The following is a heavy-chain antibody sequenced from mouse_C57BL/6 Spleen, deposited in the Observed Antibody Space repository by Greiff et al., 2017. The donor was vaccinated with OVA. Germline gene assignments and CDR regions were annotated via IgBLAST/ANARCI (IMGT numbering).Heavy chain of an antibody. CDR2: INPSTGGT. Sequence: EVKLVESGPELVKPGASVKISCKASGYSFTGYYMNWVKQSPEKSLEWIGEINPSTGGTTYNQKFKAKATLTVDKSSSTAYMQLKSLTSEDSAVYYCESYYGNYDYAMDYWGQGTSVTVSS. CDR3: ESYYGNYDYAMDY. D-gene: IGHD2-10*01. J-gene: IGHJ4*01. V-gene: IGHV1-42*01. CDR1: GYSFTGYY.